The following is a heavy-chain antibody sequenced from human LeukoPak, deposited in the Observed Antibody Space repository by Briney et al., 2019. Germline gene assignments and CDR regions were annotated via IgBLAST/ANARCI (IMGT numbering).Heavy chain of an antibody. V-gene: IGHV3-23*01. CDR1: GFTFSRYG. D-gene: IGHD3-9*01. Sequence: GGALRLSCAVSGFTFSRYGMSWVRQAPGTALEGVSGISSGGGSTYYADSVKGRFTISRDNSKNTLYLQMNSLRAEDTAVYYCAKDGGEYYDILTGYYPRLYYMDVWGKGTTVTISS. CDR3: AKDGGEYYDILTGYYPRLYYMDV. J-gene: IGHJ6*03. CDR2: ISSGGGST.